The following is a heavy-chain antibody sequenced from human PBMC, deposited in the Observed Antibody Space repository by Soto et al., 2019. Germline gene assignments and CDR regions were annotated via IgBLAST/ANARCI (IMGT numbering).Heavy chain of an antibody. CDR3: ARETDIVVVVTTTGMDV. J-gene: IGHJ6*02. D-gene: IGHD2-15*01. CDR2: ITSSSGYI. V-gene: IGHV3-21*01. CDR1: AFQFSTYS. Sequence: LRLSCAASAFQFSTYSMNWVRQAPGKGLEWVSLITSSSGYIYYAASVKGRFTISRDNAKNSLYLQMNSLRAEDTAVYYCARETDIVVVVTTTGMDVGGQGTTVTVSS.